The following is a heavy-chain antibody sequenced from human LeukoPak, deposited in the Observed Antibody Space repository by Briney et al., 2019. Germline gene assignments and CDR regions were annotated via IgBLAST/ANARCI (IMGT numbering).Heavy chain of an antibody. V-gene: IGHV4-61*01. CDR2: TYYSGTT. J-gene: IGHJ5*02. D-gene: IGHD3-22*01. CDR3: ARGSRYYYDSSGYNWFDP. CDR1: GGSVSSGSYY. Sequence: SETLSLTCTVSGGSVSSGSYYWGWIRQPPGKGLEWIGYTYYSGTTNYNPSLKSRVTISVDTSKNKFPLKLSSVTAADTAVYCCARGSRYYYDSSGYNWFDPRGQGTLVTVSS.